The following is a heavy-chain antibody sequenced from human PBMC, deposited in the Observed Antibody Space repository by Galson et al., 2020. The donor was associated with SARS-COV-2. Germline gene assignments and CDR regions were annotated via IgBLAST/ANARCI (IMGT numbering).Heavy chain of an antibody. Sequence: SETLSLTCTVSGGSISSGSYYWSWIRQPAGKGLEWIGRIYTSGSTNYNPSLKSRVTISVDTSKNQFSLKLSSVTAADTAVYYCARSASGIVVGPAADYYYYYGMDGWGQGTTVTVSS. CDR1: GGSISSGSYY. CDR2: IYTSGST. CDR3: ARSASGIVVGPAADYYYYYGMDG. V-gene: IGHV4-61*02. J-gene: IGHJ6*02. D-gene: IGHD2-2*01.